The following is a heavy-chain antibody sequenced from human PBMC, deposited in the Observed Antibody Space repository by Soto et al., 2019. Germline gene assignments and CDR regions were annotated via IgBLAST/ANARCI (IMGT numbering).Heavy chain of an antibody. Sequence: GESLKISCKASGYSFSSNWIGWVRQMPGKGLEWMGIFFPGDSDNAYSPSFQGQVTMSVDKSISTAYLQWSSLKASDSAMYYCARKSSGASDAFDIWGQGKMVTVSS. J-gene: IGHJ3*02. D-gene: IGHD5-12*01. CDR3: ARKSSGASDAFDI. V-gene: IGHV5-51*01. CDR1: GYSFSSNW. CDR2: FFPGDSDN.